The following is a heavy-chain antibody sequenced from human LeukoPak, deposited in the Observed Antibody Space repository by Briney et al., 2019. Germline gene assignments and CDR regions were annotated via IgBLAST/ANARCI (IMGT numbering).Heavy chain of an antibody. V-gene: IGHV3-7*01. Sequence: LTGGSLRLSGAASGFSFSSYWMSWVRQAPGKGLEWVANIKQDGSEKYYVDSVKGRFTISRDNAKNSLYLQMNSLRAEDTAVYYCARDRYGSGRYFDYWGQGTLVTVSS. J-gene: IGHJ4*02. CDR3: ARDRYGSGRYFDY. D-gene: IGHD3-10*01. CDR2: IKQDGSEK. CDR1: GFSFSSYW.